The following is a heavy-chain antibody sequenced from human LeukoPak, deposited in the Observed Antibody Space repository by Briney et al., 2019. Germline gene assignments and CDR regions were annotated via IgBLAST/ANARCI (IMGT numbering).Heavy chain of an antibody. CDR3: ARDPTDYYGSGSPWFDP. Sequence: GGSLRLSCAASGFTFSSYGMHWVRQAPGKGLEWVGVIWYDGSNKYYADSVKGRFTISRDNSKNTLYLQMNSLRAEDTAVYYCARDPTDYYGSGSPWFDPWGQGTLVTVSS. CDR2: IWYDGSNK. CDR1: GFTFSSYG. J-gene: IGHJ5*02. V-gene: IGHV3-33*01. D-gene: IGHD3-10*01.